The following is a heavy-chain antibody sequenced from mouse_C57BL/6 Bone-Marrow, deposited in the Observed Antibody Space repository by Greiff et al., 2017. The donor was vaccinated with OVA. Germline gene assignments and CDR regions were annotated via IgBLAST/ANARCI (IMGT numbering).Heavy chain of an antibody. Sequence: QVQLKESGAELARPGASVKLSCKASGYTFTSYGISWVKQRTGQGLEWIGEIYPRSGNTYYNEKFKGKATLTADKSSSTAYMELRSLTSEDSAVYFCARNDGYDWYFDVWGTGTTVTVSS. CDR2: IYPRSGNT. V-gene: IGHV1-81*01. J-gene: IGHJ1*03. CDR1: GYTFTSYG. D-gene: IGHD2-2*01. CDR3: ARNDGYDWYFDV.